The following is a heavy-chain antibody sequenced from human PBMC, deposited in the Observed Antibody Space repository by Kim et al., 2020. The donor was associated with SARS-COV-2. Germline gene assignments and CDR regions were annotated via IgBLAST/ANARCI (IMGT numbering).Heavy chain of an antibody. CDR3: ARADPVSIRAPIDY. CDR2: ISAYNGNT. V-gene: IGHV1-18*01. Sequence: ASVKVSCKASGYTFTSYGISWVRQAPGQGLEWMGWISAYNGNTNYAQKLQGRVTMTTDTSTSTAYMELRSLRSDDTAMYYCARADPVSIRAPIDYWGQGTLVTVSS. CDR1: GYTFTSYG. D-gene: IGHD1-26*01. J-gene: IGHJ4*02.